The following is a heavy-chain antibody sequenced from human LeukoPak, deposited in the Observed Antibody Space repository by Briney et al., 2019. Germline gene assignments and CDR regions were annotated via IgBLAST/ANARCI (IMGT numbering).Heavy chain of an antibody. D-gene: IGHD3-22*01. CDR1: GYTFTSYG. Sequence: ASVKVSCKASGYTFTSYGISWVRQAPGQGLEWMEWISAYNGNTNYAQKLQGRVTMTTDTSTSTAYMELRSLRSDDTAVYYCAREDYYDSSGYLFDYWGQGTLVTVSS. CDR3: AREDYYDSSGYLFDY. J-gene: IGHJ4*02. V-gene: IGHV1-18*01. CDR2: ISAYNGNT.